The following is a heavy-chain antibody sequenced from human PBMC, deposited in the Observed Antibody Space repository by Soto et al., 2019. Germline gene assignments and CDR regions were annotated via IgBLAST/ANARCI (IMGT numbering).Heavy chain of an antibody. Sequence: EVQLLESGGGLVQPGGSLRLSCAASGFTFSSYAMSWVRQAPGKGLEWVSAINGSGGSTYYADSVKGRFTISRDNSKNTLYLQMNSLRAEDTAVYSCAKDRPKLWYFDLWGRGTLVTVSS. V-gene: IGHV3-23*01. CDR3: AKDRPKLWYFDL. CDR2: INGSGGST. J-gene: IGHJ2*01. CDR1: GFTFSSYA.